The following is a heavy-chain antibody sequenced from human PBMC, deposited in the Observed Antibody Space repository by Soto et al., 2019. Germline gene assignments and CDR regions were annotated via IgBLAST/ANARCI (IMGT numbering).Heavy chain of an antibody. CDR1: GGSISSGDYY. CDR2: IYYSGST. J-gene: IGHJ4*02. CDR3: ARGSYYYDSSSYYHY. D-gene: IGHD3-22*01. V-gene: IGHV4-30-4*01. Sequence: TSETLSLTCTVSGGSISSGDYYWSWIRQPPGKGLGWIGSIYYSGSTYYNPSLKSRVTISVDTSKNQFSLKLSSVTAADTAVYYCARGSYYYDSSSYYHYWGQGTLVTVSS.